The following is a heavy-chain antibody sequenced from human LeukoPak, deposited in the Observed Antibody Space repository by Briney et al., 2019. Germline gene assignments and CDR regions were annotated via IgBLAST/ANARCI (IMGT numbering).Heavy chain of an antibody. V-gene: IGHV1-69*04. J-gene: IGHJ4*02. Sequence: SVKVSCKASGGTFSSYTISWVRQAPGQGLERMGRIIPILGIANYAQKFQGRVTITADKSTSTAYMELSSLRSEDTAVYYCARDRSGSYDYWGQGTLVTVSS. CDR2: IIPILGIA. D-gene: IGHD1-26*01. CDR1: GGTFSSYT. CDR3: ARDRSGSYDY.